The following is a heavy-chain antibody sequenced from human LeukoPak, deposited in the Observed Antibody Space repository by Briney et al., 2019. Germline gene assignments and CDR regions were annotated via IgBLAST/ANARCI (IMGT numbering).Heavy chain of an antibody. CDR3: TRDYSGSGSYSALDI. CDR1: GFTVSSNY. J-gene: IGHJ3*02. V-gene: IGHV3-53*01. D-gene: IGHD3-10*01. Sequence: GGSLRLSCAASGFTVSSNYMTWARQASGKGLEWVSVIYNNGITYYADSVKGRFTISRDNSKNTLYLQINSLGAEDTAVYYCTRDYSGSGSYSALDIWGQGTMVTVSS. CDR2: IYNNGIT.